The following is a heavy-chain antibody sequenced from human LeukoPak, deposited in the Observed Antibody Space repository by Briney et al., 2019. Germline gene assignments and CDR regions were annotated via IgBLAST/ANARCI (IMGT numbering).Heavy chain of an antibody. J-gene: IGHJ6*04. CDR3: ARDSSSSWYGEYYYYGMDV. V-gene: IGHV4-61*01. Sequence: SETLSLTCTVSGGSVSSGSYYWSWIRQPPGKGLEWIGYIYYSGSTSYNPSLKSRVTISVDTSKNQFSLKLSSVTAADTAVYYCARDSSSSWYGEYYYYGMDVWGKGTTVTVSS. CDR1: GGSVSSGSYY. CDR2: IYYSGST. D-gene: IGHD6-13*01.